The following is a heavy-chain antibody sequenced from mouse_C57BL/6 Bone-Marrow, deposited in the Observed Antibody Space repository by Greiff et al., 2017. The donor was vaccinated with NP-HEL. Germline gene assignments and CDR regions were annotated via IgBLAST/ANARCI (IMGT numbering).Heavy chain of an antibody. CDR2: IYPRSGNT. CDR1: GYTFTSYG. V-gene: IGHV1-81*01. J-gene: IGHJ4*01. CDR3: ARKGIHYYGSSPYAMDY. Sequence: QVQLQQSGAELARPGASVKLSCKASGYTFTSYGISWVKQRTGQGLEWIGEIYPRSGNTYYNEKFKGKATLTADKSSSTAYMELRSLTSEDSAVYFCARKGIHYYGSSPYAMDYWGQGTSVTVSS. D-gene: IGHD1-1*01.